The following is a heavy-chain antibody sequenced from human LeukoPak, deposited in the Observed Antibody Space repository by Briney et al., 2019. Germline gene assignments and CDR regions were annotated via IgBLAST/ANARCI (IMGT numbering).Heavy chain of an antibody. Sequence: ASVKVSCKASGYTFTSFGIIWVRQAPGQGLEWMGWISAYNGNTNYAQNLQGRVTMTTDTSTSTAYTELRSLRSDDTAVYYCARDRSGSYYDWFDPWGQGTLVTVSS. CDR3: ARDRSGSYYDWFDP. D-gene: IGHD1-26*01. J-gene: IGHJ5*02. CDR1: GYTFTSFG. V-gene: IGHV1-18*01. CDR2: ISAYNGNT.